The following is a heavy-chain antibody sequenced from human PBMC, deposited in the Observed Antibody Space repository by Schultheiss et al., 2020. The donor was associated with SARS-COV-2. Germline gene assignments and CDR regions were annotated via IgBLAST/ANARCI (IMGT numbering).Heavy chain of an antibody. Sequence: SETLSLTCAVYGGSFSGYYWSWIRQPAGKGLEWIGRIYTSGSTNYNPSLKSRVTMSVDTSKNQFSLKLSSVTAADTAVYYCARGGGSEVFQHWGQGTLVTVSS. CDR2: IYTSGST. D-gene: IGHD1-26*01. V-gene: IGHV4-59*10. J-gene: IGHJ1*01. CDR1: GGSFSGYY. CDR3: ARGGGSEVFQH.